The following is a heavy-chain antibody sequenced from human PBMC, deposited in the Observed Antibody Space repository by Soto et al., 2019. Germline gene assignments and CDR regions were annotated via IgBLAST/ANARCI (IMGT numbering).Heavy chain of an antibody. J-gene: IGHJ4*02. Sequence: GSLRLSCTASGCTFGDYAMSWVRQAPGKGLEWVGFIRSKAYGVTTEYAASVKGRFTISRDDSKGIAYLQMNSLKTEDTAVYYCAVDSSGYYYVWGQGTLVTVSS. V-gene: IGHV3-49*04. CDR2: IRSKAYGVTT. CDR3: AVDSSGYYYV. CDR1: GCTFGDYA. D-gene: IGHD3-22*01.